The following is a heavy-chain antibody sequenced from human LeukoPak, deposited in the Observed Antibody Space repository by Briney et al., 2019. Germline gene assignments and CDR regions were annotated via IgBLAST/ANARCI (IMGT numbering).Heavy chain of an antibody. J-gene: IGHJ5*02. Sequence: SETLSLTCTVSGVSISSSNSYWGWIRQPPGKGLEWIGYIYYSGSTNYNPSLKSRVTISVDTSKNQFSLKLSSVTAADTAVYYCARAGYYYDSSGNFDPWGQGTLVTVSS. CDR3: ARAGYYYDSSGNFDP. CDR1: GVSISSSNSY. V-gene: IGHV4-61*05. D-gene: IGHD3-22*01. CDR2: IYYSGST.